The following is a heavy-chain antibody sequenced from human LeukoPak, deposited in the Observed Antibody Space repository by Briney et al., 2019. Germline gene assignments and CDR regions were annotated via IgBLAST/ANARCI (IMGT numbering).Heavy chain of an antibody. CDR1: GGSISSYY. J-gene: IGHJ5*02. CDR3: ARGSDYGDQGWFDP. D-gene: IGHD4-17*01. Sequence: SETLSLTCTVSGGSISSYYWSWIRQPPGKGLEWIGYIYYSGSTNYNPSLKSRVTISVDTSKNQFSLKLSSVTAADTAVYYCARGSDYGDQGWFDPWGQGTLVTVSS. V-gene: IGHV4-59*01. CDR2: IYYSGST.